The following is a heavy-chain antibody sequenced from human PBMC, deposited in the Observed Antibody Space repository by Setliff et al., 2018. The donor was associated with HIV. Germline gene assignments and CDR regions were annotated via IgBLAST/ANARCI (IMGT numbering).Heavy chain of an antibody. CDR1: GYSISSNFL. J-gene: IGHJ5*02. D-gene: IGHD2-21*02. V-gene: IGHV4-38-2*01. Sequence: PSETLSLTCAVSGYSISSNFLWGWVRQPPGQGLEWIGSIHHAGSTYYNPSLKSRVRISLDTSKNQFSLKLSSVTAADTAAYYCARHDCGGNCDINWFDPWGQGTLVTVS. CDR3: ARHDCGGNCDINWFDP. CDR2: IHHAGST.